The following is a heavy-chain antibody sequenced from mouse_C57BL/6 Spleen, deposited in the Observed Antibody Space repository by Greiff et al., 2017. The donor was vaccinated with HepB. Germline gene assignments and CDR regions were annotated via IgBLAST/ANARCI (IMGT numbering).Heavy chain of an antibody. V-gene: IGHV1-80*01. D-gene: IGHD3-2*02. CDR3: ASGDSSGPFAY. J-gene: IGHJ3*01. CDR2: IDPGDGDT. Sequence: VQLQQSGAELVKPGASVKISCKASGYAFSSYWMNWVKQRPGKGLEWIGQIDPGDGDTNYNGKFKGKATLTADKSSSTAYMQLSSLTSEDSAVYFCASGDSSGPFAYWGQGTLVTVAA. CDR1: GYAFSSYW.